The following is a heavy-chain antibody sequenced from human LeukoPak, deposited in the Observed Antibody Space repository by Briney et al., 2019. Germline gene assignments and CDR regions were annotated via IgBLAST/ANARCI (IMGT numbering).Heavy chain of an antibody. Sequence: SETLSLTCTVSGGSISNYYWSWIRQPAGKGLEWIGYIYYSGSTNYNPSLKSRVTISVETSKNQFSLKLSSVTAADTAVYYCARDDSSGHWGQGTLVTVSS. V-gene: IGHV4-59*01. CDR2: IYYSGST. J-gene: IGHJ4*02. D-gene: IGHD3-22*01. CDR1: GGSISNYY. CDR3: ARDDSSGH.